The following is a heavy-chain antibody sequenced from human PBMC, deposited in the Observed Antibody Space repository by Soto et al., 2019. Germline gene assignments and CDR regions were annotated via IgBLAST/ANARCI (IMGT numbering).Heavy chain of an antibody. CDR2: ISGSGGST. CDR3: AKDSPVGVPLLRDLHD. CDR1: GFTFSNYG. D-gene: IGHD2-15*01. Sequence: GGSLRLSCAASGFTFSNYGMSWVRQAPGKGLEWVSVISGSGGSTYYADSVKGRFTLSRDNSKNTVYLQMNSLRAEDTAVYYCAKDSPVGVPLLRDLHDWGXGTLVTVSS. J-gene: IGHJ1*01. V-gene: IGHV3-23*01.